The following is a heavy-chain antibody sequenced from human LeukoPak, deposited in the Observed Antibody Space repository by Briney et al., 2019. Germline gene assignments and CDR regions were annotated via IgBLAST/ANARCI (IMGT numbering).Heavy chain of an antibody. CDR1: GFTFGDYS. CDR3: ARGGRSTYFDWSPDY. D-gene: IGHD3-9*01. V-gene: IGHV3-21*01. J-gene: IGHJ4*02. CDR2: ISSSSSYI. Sequence: GGSLRLSCAASGFTFGDYSMNWVRQAPGKGLEWVSSISSSSSYIFYADSLKDRFTISRDNARNSLFLQMNSLRAEDTAVYYCARGGRSTYFDWSPDYWGQGTLVTVSS.